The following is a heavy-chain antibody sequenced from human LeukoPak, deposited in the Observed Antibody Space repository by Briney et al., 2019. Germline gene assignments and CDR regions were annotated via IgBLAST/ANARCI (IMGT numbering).Heavy chain of an antibody. CDR1: GFSFSSYW. V-gene: IGHV3-7*04. CDR3: ARVDNGGYYPYYHYYDLDV. D-gene: IGHD3-22*01. Sequence: GGSLRLFWAASGFSFSSYWMSWVRQAPGKGLEWVANIKPDGSEKYYVDSVNGRFTISRDNAKNSQYLQMNSLRAEDTAVYYCARVDNGGYYPYYHYYDLDVWGQGTTVTVSS. CDR2: IKPDGSEK. J-gene: IGHJ6*02.